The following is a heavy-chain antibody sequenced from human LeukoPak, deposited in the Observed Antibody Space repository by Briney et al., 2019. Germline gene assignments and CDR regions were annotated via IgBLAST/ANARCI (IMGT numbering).Heavy chain of an antibody. CDR3: ARDLRYYDILTGLPDHYYYGMDV. J-gene: IGHJ6*02. D-gene: IGHD3-9*01. Sequence: SETLSLTCAVYGGSFSGYYWSWIRQPPGKGLEWIGEINHSGSTNYNPSLKSRVTISVDTSKNQFSLKLSSVTAADTAAYYCARDLRYYDILTGLPDHYYYGMDVWGQGTTVTVSS. CDR1: GGSFSGYY. CDR2: INHSGST. V-gene: IGHV4-34*01.